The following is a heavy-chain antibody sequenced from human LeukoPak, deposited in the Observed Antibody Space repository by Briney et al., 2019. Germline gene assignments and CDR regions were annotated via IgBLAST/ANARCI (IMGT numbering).Heavy chain of an antibody. CDR1: GFTFSNAW. Sequence: GGSLRLSCAASGFTFSNAWMSWVRQAPGKGLEWVGCIKSKTDDGKTDYAAPVKGRFTISRDDSKNTLYLQINSRKTEDTAVYYCTTVDGSILAWGQGTLVTVSS. V-gene: IGHV3-15*01. CDR2: IKSKTDDGKT. J-gene: IGHJ4*02. D-gene: IGHD5-24*01. CDR3: TTVDGSILA.